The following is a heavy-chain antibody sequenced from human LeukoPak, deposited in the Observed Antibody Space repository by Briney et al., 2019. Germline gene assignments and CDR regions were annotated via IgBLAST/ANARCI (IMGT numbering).Heavy chain of an antibody. CDR2: IYYSGST. CDR1: GGSISSVDYY. V-gene: IGHV4-30-4*01. Sequence: AQTLSLTCTVSGGSISSVDYYWSWIRQPPGKGLEWFGYIYYSGSTYYNASLNRRVPIPVDTSKNHFSLKLSSGPHADAALCSCAKREITTAGNFWFAAWGQGTLVTVYS. D-gene: IGHD6-13*01. CDR3: AKREITTAGNFWFAA. J-gene: IGHJ5*02.